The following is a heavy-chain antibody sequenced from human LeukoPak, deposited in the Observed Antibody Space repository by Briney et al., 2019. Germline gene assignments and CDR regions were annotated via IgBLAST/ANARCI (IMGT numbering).Heavy chain of an antibody. D-gene: IGHD3-22*01. CDR2: ISRGSSDI. CDR1: SSIFSSHT. V-gene: IGHV3-21*01. J-gene: IGHJ4*02. CDR3: AREYDSKGRFDW. Sequence: AGPLRLSCAAPSSIFSSHTMNWVRQAPGKGLEWVSSISRGSSDIKYADSVRGRFIISRDNAKNSLFLQLNSLRDEDMGFYYCAREYDSKGRFDWWGQGTLVTVSS.